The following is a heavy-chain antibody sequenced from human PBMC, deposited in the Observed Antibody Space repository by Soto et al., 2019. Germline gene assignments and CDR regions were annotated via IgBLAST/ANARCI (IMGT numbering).Heavy chain of an antibody. J-gene: IGHJ5*02. CDR1: GYTFTSYG. D-gene: IGHD3-22*01. CDR2: ISAYNGNT. Sequence: ASVKVSCKASGYTFTSYGISWVQQAPGQGLEWMGWISAYNGNTNYAQKLQGRVTMTTDTSTSTAYMELRSLRSDDTAVYYCAGDPDSNYNDSHASSYPWGQGTLVTVS. V-gene: IGHV1-18*01. CDR3: AGDPDSNYNDSHASSYP.